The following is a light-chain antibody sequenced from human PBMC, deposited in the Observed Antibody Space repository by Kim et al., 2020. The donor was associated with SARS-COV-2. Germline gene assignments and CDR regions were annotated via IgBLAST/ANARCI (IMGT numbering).Light chain of an antibody. CDR2: RRN. V-gene: IGLV10-54*01. J-gene: IGLJ3*02. CDR3: SAWDASLSAWV. CDR1: NNNVGNEG. Sequence: HTATLICTGNNNNVGNEGAVWLQHPQGHPTKLLSGRRNNRHSEISERFSASRSGNTASLTITGIQPEDEADYYCSAWDASLSAWVFGGGTQLTVL.